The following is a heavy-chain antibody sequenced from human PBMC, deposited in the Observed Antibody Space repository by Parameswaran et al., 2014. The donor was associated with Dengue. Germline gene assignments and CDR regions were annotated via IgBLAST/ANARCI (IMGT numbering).Heavy chain of an antibody. V-gene: IGHV1-46*01. D-gene: IGHD5-24*01. Sequence: WVRQAPGQGLEWMGIINPSGGSTSYAQKFQGRVTMTRDTSTSTVYMELSSLRSEDTAVYYCARDWALGYRRPQCFQHWGQGTLVTVSS. CDR2: INPSGGST. J-gene: IGHJ1*01. CDR3: ARDWALGYRRPQCFQH.